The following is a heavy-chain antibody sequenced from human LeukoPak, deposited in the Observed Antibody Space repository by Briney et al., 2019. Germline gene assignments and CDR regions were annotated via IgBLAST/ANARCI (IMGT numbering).Heavy chain of an antibody. CDR2: IYYSGST. CDR1: GGSISGYY. V-gene: IGHV4-59*08. J-gene: IGHJ5*02. CDR3: ARPQSVTGLGTGWFDP. Sequence: KPSETLSLTCTVSGGSISGYYWSWIRQPPGKGLEWIGYIYYSGSTNYNPSLKSRVTISVDTSKNQFSLRPSSVTAADTAVYYCARPQSVTGLGTGWFDPWGQGTLVTVSS. D-gene: IGHD6-19*01.